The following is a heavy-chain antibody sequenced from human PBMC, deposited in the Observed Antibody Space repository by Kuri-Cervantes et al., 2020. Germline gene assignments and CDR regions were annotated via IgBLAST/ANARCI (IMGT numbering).Heavy chain of an antibody. Sequence: GESLKISCAASGFTFSSYSMNWVRQAPGKGLEWVSSISSSSSYIYYADSVKGRFTISRDNAKNSLYLQMNSLRAEDTAVYYRARKLTGDSSGYSHFDYWGQGSLVTVSS. CDR1: GFTFSSYS. V-gene: IGHV3-21*01. CDR2: ISSSSSYI. D-gene: IGHD3-22*01. CDR3: ARKLTGDSSGYSHFDY. J-gene: IGHJ4*02.